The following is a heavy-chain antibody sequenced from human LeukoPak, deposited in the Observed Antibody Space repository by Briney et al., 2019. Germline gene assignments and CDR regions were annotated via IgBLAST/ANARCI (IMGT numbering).Heavy chain of an antibody. V-gene: IGHV4-59*01. CDR2: IYYSGST. CDR3: ASIETGDSDY. J-gene: IGHJ4*02. CDR1: GGSISSYY. D-gene: IGHD7-27*01. Sequence: PSETLSLTCTVSGGSISSYYWSWIRQPPGKGLEWIGYIYYSGSTNYNPSLKSRVTISVDTSKNQFSLKLSSVTAADTAVYYCASIETGDSDYWGQGTLVTVSS.